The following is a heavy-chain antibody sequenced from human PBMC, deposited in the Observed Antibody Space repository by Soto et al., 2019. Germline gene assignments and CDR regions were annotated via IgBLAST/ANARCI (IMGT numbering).Heavy chain of an antibody. CDR1: GGSISSGGYY. Sequence: PSETLSLTCTVSGGSISSGGYYWSWIRQNPVKGQEWIGYIYYSGSTYYNPSLKSRVTISVDTSKNQFSLKLSSVTAADTAVYYCARGPLYGSGSYYFDYWGQGTLVTVSS. V-gene: IGHV4-31*03. CDR3: ARGPLYGSGSYYFDY. CDR2: IYYSGST. D-gene: IGHD3-10*01. J-gene: IGHJ4*02.